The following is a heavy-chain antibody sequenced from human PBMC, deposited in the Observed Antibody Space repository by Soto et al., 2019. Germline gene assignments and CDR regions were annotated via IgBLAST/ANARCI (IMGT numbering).Heavy chain of an antibody. Sequence: EVQLLESGGGLVQPGGSLRLSCAASGFTFSSYGMSWVRQAAGKGLEWVSAISGSGGSTYYADSVKGRFTISRDNSKNTLYLQMNSLRAEHTAVYYCAKGGQWPVSGSAFDIWGQGTMVTVSS. CDR2: ISGSGGST. J-gene: IGHJ3*02. D-gene: IGHD6-19*01. CDR1: GFTFSSYG. V-gene: IGHV3-23*01. CDR3: AKGGQWPVSGSAFDI.